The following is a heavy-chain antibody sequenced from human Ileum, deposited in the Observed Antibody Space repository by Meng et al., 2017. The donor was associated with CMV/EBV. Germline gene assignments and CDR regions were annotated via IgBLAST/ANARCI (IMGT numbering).Heavy chain of an antibody. J-gene: IGHJ4*02. Sequence: GGSLRLSCAASGFTFSDHYMDWVRQAPGKGLEWIGRNRNKVNSYTTEYAAPVKGRFTISRDDSKNSLYLQMNSLKSEDTSVYYCASSGSSVHWGQGTLVTVSS. D-gene: IGHD1-26*01. CDR1: GFTFSDHY. CDR3: ASSGSSVH. V-gene: IGHV3-72*01. CDR2: NRNKVNSYTT.